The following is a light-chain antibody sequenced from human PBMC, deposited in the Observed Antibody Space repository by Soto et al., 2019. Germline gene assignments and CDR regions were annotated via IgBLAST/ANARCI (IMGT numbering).Light chain of an antibody. CDR2: KAS. V-gene: IGKV1-5*03. CDR1: QSISSW. J-gene: IGKJ1*01. Sequence: DIQMTQSPSTLSASVGDRVTITCRASQSISSWLAWYQQKPGKAPKLLIYKASSLESRVPSRFSGSGSGTEFTLTISSLQPDDFATYYCQQYNIYSTWTFGQGTTV. CDR3: QQYNIYSTWT.